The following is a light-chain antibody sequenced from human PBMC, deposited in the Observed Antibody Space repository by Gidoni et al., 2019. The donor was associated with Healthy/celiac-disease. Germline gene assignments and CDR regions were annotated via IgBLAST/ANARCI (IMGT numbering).Light chain of an antibody. Sequence: QSALTQPASVSGSPGQSITISCTGTSSDVGGYNYVSCYQQHPGKAPKLMIYEVSNRPSGVSNRFSGSKSGNTASLTISGLQAEDEADYYCSSYTSSSTPRVFGGGTKLXVX. CDR3: SSYTSSSTPRV. CDR2: EVS. V-gene: IGLV2-14*01. J-gene: IGLJ3*02. CDR1: SSDVGGYNY.